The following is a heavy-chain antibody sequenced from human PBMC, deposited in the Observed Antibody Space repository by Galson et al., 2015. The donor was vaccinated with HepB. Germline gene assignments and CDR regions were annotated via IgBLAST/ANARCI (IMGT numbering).Heavy chain of an antibody. J-gene: IGHJ4*02. Sequence: SLRLSCAASGFIFRTYAMHWVRQAPGKGLQSISAISNNGHTTYYADSVKGRFSVSRDNSKNTLYLQMSSLRLEDTAMYYCVKADHTDTWNPDYWGQGTLVTVSS. CDR1: GFIFRTYA. CDR2: ISNNGHTT. CDR3: VKADHTDTWNPDY. D-gene: IGHD1-20*01. V-gene: IGHV3-64D*06.